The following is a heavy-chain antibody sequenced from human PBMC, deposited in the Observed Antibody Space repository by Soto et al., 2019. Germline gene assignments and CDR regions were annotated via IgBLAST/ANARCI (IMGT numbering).Heavy chain of an antibody. CDR3: ARGNALYDY. CDR2: IRSSDNTR. Sequence: GGSLRLSCAASGFSFSDYYMSWIRQAPGKGLEWVSYIRSSDNTRYYADSVKGRFTISRDNAKNSLYLQMNSLRAEDTAVYYCARGNALYDYWGQGTMVTVSS. J-gene: IGHJ4*02. CDR1: GFSFSDYY. V-gene: IGHV3-11*01. D-gene: IGHD2-2*01.